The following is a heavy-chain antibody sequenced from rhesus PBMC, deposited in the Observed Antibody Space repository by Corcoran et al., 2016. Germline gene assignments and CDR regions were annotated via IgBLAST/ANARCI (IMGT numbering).Heavy chain of an antibody. J-gene: IGHJ4*01. CDR3: ARNWGYFDY. D-gene: IGHD7-45*01. V-gene: IGHV1-111*02. CDR2: VDPEDGEA. CDR1: GYTFTDHY. Sequence: EVQLVQSGAAVKKPGATVNISCKASGYTFTDHYLNGGRKAPGKGLEGRGGVDPEDGEADYAQKVQDRVTITADMSTDTAYMELSSLRSEDTAVYYCARNWGYFDYWGQGVLVTVSS.